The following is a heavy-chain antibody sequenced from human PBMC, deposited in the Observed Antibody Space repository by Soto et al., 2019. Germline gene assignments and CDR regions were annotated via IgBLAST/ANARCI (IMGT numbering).Heavy chain of an antibody. V-gene: IGHV3-23*01. CDR2: ISRDGYDI. CDR3: AHPRGYGVFDAYDI. J-gene: IGHJ3*02. D-gene: IGHD4-17*01. Sequence: GRSLRLSCAASVFTCSTYAISWVRQAPGKGLEWVSAISRDGYDIYYADSVKGRFTISRDNSKHMLYLQMNSLRTEDTAVYYCAHPRGYGVFDAYDIWGQGVMVTV. CDR1: VFTCSTYA.